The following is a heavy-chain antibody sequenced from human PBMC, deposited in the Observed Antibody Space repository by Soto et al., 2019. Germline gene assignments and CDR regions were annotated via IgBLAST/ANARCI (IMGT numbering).Heavy chain of an antibody. CDR3: AREMSAAGGGGYDP. V-gene: IGHV1-8*01. D-gene: IGHD6-13*01. Sequence: QVQLVQSGAEVKKPGASVKDSCKASGYTFTSHDINWVRQATGQGLEWMGWMNPNIGNTDYAQKFQGRVTMTRNTSISTLSMELSSIRTEDTAVYDSAREMSAAGGGGYDPWRQGNLVTV. J-gene: IGHJ5*02. CDR2: MNPNIGNT. CDR1: GYTFTSHD.